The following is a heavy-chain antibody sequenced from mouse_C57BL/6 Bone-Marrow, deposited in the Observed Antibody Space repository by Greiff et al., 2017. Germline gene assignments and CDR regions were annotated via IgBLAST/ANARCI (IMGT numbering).Heavy chain of an antibody. Sequence: QVQLQQSGAELARPGASVKLSCKASGYTFTSYGISWVKQRTGQGLEWIGEIYPRSGNTYYNEKFKGKATLTADKSSSTAYMELRSLTSEDSAVYFCARQRNYGPWFAYWGQGTLVTVSA. CDR1: GYTFTSYG. CDR2: IYPRSGNT. CDR3: ARQRNYGPWFAY. D-gene: IGHD1-1*01. V-gene: IGHV1-81*01. J-gene: IGHJ3*01.